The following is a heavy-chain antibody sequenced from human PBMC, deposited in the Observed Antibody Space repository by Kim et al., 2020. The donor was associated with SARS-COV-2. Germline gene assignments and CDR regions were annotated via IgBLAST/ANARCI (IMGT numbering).Heavy chain of an antibody. CDR1: GYTFTSYG. CDR2: ISAYNGNT. J-gene: IGHJ6*03. V-gene: IGHV1-18*01. Sequence: ASVKVSCKASGYTFTSYGISWVRQAPGQGLEWMGWISAYNGNTNYAQKLQGRVTMTTDTSTSTAYMELRSLRSDDTAVYYCARGRAAGYYDFWSGYPSYYYMAVWGKGTTVTVSS. D-gene: IGHD3-3*01. CDR3: ARGRAAGYYDFWSGYPSYYYMAV.